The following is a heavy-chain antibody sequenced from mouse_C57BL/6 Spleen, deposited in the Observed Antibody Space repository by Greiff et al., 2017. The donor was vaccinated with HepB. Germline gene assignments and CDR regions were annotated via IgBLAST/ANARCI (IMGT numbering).Heavy chain of an antibody. V-gene: IGHV5S21*01. CDR2: ISSGGDYI. Sequence: EVKLVESGEGLVKPGGSLKLSCAASGFTFSSYAMSWVRQTPEKRLEWVAYISSGGDYIYYADTVKGRFTISRDNARNTLYLQMSSLKSEDTAMYYCTRPNWERDAMDYWGQGTSVTVSS. D-gene: IGHD4-1*01. J-gene: IGHJ4*01. CDR3: TRPNWERDAMDY. CDR1: GFTFSSYA.